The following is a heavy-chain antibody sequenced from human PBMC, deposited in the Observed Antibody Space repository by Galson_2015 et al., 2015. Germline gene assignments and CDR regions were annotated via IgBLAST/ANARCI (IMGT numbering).Heavy chain of an antibody. J-gene: IGHJ6*03. CDR2: IIPIFGTA. CDR3: ARGVDVVEVAAPHDYHCYYMDV. Sequence: SVKVSCKASGDIFSSYGISWVRQAPGQGLEWVGGIIPIFGTANYAQKFQGRVTITADKSTSTAYMELRSLRSEDTAVYYCARGVDVVEVAAPHDYHCYYMDVWGIGTTVTVSS. D-gene: IGHD2-15*01. V-gene: IGHV1-69*06. CDR1: GDIFSSYG.